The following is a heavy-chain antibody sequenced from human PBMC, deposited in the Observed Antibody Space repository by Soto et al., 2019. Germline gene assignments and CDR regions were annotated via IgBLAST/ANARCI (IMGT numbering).Heavy chain of an antibody. J-gene: IGHJ6*02. D-gene: IGHD5-18*01. CDR1: GYTFTSYY. Sequence: ASVKVSCKASGYTFTSYYMHWVRQAPGQGLEWMGIINPSGGSTSYAQKFQGRVTMTRDTSTSTVYMELSSLRSEDTAVYYCASSRGYSYGYVNYYYYYVMDVWGQGTTVTVS. V-gene: IGHV1-46*01. CDR2: INPSGGST. CDR3: ASSRGYSYGYVNYYYYYVMDV.